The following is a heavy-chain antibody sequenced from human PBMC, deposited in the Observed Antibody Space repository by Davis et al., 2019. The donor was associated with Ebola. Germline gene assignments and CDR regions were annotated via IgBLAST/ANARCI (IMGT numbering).Heavy chain of an antibody. D-gene: IGHD4-17*01. CDR3: ARDRSYDYGDYVLYY. J-gene: IGHJ4*02. CDR2: IYHSGST. V-gene: IGHV4-4*02. CDR1: AGSISSSNW. Sequence: SQTLSLTCALSAGSISSSNWWSWVRQPPGKGLEWIGEIYHSGSTNYNPSLKSRATISVDQSKNQFSLKLSSVTAADTAVYYCARDRSYDYGDYVLYYWGQGTLVTVSS.